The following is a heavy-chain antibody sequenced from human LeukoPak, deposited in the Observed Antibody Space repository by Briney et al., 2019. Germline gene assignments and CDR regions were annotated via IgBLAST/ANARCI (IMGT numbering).Heavy chain of an antibody. Sequence: GGSLRLSCAASGFTFNSYGMSWVRQAPGKGLEWVSGISGSGGATYYADSVKGRFTISRDNSKNTLYLQMNSLRAEDTAVYYCAKARNTLPWHSSGWDDYWGQGTLVTVSS. CDR1: GFTFNSYG. V-gene: IGHV3-23*01. D-gene: IGHD6-19*01. CDR2: ISGSGGAT. J-gene: IGHJ4*02. CDR3: AKARNTLPWHSSGWDDY.